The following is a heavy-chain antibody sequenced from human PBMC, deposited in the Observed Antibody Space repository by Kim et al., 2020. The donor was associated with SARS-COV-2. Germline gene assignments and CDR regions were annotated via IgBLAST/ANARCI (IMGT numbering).Heavy chain of an antibody. CDR3: ARAIGDF. V-gene: IGHV1-2*02. Sequence: ASVKVSCKASGYTFTGYYMHWVRQAPGQGLEYMGWINPNNGGTTYAQKFRDRVTMTRDTSITTAYMELSRLTSDDTAVYYCARAIGDFWGQGTLVTVSS. CDR1: GYTFTGYY. CDR2: INPNNGGT. J-gene: IGHJ4*02.